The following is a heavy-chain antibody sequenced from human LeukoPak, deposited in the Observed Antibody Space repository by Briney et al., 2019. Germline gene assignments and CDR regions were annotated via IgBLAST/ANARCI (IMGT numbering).Heavy chain of an antibody. CDR2: ISGSGGST. Sequence: GGSLRLSCAACGFTFSSYAMSWVRQAPGKGLEWVSAISGSGGSTYYADSVKGRFTISRDDSKNTLHLQMNSLRAEDTAVYYCVKDKEWLVAFDIWGHGTMVIVSS. V-gene: IGHV3-23*01. J-gene: IGHJ3*02. CDR1: GFTFSSYA. D-gene: IGHD6-19*01. CDR3: VKDKEWLVAFDI.